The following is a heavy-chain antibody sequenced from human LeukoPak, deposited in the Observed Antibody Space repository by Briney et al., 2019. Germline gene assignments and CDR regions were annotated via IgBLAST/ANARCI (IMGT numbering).Heavy chain of an antibody. V-gene: IGHV3-23*01. CDR1: GITLSNYG. Sequence: GGSLRLSCAVSGITLSNYGMSWVRQAPGKGLEWVAGISDSGGSTNYADSVKGRFTISRDNPKNTLYLRMNSLRAEDTAVYFCARRGVVIRVILVGFHKEAFYFDSWGQGTLVTVSS. CDR3: ARRGVVIRVILVGFHKEAFYFDS. J-gene: IGHJ4*02. D-gene: IGHD3-22*01. CDR2: ISDSGGST.